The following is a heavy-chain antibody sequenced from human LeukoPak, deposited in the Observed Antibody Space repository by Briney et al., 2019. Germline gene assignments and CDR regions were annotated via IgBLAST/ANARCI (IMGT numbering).Heavy chain of an antibody. CDR1: GGSISSYY. D-gene: IGHD6-13*01. V-gene: IGHV4-59*01. Sequence: TSETLSLTCTVSGGSISSYYWSWIRQPPGKGLEWIGYIYYSGSTNYNPSLKSRVTISVDTSKNQFSLKLSSVTAADTAVYYCARGSSSSWWYFDYWGQGTLVAVSS. CDR2: IYYSGST. CDR3: ARGSSSSWWYFDY. J-gene: IGHJ4*02.